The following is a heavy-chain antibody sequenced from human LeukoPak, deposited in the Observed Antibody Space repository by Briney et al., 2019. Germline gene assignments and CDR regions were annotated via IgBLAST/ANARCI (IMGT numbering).Heavy chain of an antibody. V-gene: IGHV3-30-3*01. Sequence: GGSLRLSCAASGFTFSSYAMHWVRQAPGKGLEWVAVISYDGSNKYYADSVKGRFTISRDNSKNTLYLQMNSLRAEDTAVYYCAGDYGGNSGPGGWGQGTLVTVSS. D-gene: IGHD4-23*01. CDR1: GFTFSSYA. J-gene: IGHJ4*02. CDR3: AGDYGGNSGPGG. CDR2: ISYDGSNK.